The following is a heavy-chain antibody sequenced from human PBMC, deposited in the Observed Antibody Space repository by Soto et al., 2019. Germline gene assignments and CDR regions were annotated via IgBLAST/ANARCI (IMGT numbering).Heavy chain of an antibody. CDR2: ISYDGSNK. V-gene: IGHV3-30*14. J-gene: IGHJ4*02. CDR3: ATMKYCPSTTCFYF. CDR1: GFTFSSYA. Sequence: GGSLRLSCAASGFTFSSYAIPWVRQAPGKGLECVAVISYDGSNKYYADSVKGRFTISRDNSKNTLYLQMSSLRAEDTAVYYCATMKYCPSTTCFYFWGQGTEVPVSS. D-gene: IGHD2-2*01.